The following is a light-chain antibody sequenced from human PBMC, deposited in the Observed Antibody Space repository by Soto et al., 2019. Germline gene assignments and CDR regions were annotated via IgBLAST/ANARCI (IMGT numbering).Light chain of an antibody. V-gene: IGKV2-28*01. CDR3: VQGLESPVS. CDR2: LGS. Sequence: DTVMTQSPLSLSVTPGEPASISCRSSQSLLHSNGDNYLDWYVQKPGQSPQLLIYLGSNRASGVTERFSGSESGTDFTLKISRVEAEDVGVYYCVQGLESPVSFGGGTKVEIK. J-gene: IGKJ4*02. CDR1: QSLLHSNGDNY.